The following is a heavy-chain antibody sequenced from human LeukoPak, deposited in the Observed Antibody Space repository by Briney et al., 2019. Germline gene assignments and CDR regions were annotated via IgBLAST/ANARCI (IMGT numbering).Heavy chain of an antibody. V-gene: IGHV4-39*01. CDR3: AGHGDYSLAYSYAFDI. CDR1: GGSISSSSYY. CDR2: IYYTGST. Sequence: SETLSLTCTVSGGSISSSSYYWGWIRQPPGKGLEWIGSIYYTGSTYYNPSLKSRVTISVDTSKNQFSLKLSSVTAADTAVYYCAGHGDYSLAYSYAFDIWGQGTMVTVSS. J-gene: IGHJ3*02. D-gene: IGHD4-11*01.